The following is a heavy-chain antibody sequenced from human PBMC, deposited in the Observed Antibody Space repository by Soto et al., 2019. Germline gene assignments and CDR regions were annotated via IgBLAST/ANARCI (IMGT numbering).Heavy chain of an antibody. V-gene: IGHV4-39*07. CDR2: IYYSGST. J-gene: IGHJ6*01. D-gene: IGHD1-26*01. CDR3: ARGVRWEYYYYYSGMDG. CDR1: GGSISSGDYY. Sequence: SETLSLTCTVSGGSISSGDYYWSWIRHPPGKGLEWIGSIYYSGSTYYNPSLKSRVTISVDRSKNQFSLKLSSVTAADTAVYYCARGVRWEYYYYYSGMDGWGQGTTVPFSP.